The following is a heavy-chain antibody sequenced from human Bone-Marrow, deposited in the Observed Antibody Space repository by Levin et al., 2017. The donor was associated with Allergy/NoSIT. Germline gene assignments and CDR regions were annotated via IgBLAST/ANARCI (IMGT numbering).Heavy chain of an antibody. CDR3: ARFARAPWFDP. J-gene: IGHJ5*02. V-gene: IGHV3-23*01. D-gene: IGHD2-21*01. CDR1: GFTFSSFA. Sequence: SCAASGFTFSSFAMTWVRQAPGKGLEWVSSISESGSDTYYADSVKGRFTISRDNSKNTQYLQMNNLKAEDSAIYYCARFARAPWFDPWGQGTLVTVSS. CDR2: ISESGSDT.